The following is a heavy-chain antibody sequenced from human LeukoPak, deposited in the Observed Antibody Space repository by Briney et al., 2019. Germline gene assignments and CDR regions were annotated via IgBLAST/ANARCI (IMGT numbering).Heavy chain of an antibody. CDR3: AAWDSGYPSDY. V-gene: IGHV4-59*01. J-gene: IGHJ4*02. CDR1: RASISIYY. D-gene: IGHD5-12*01. CDR2: IYYSGST. Sequence: SETLSLTCTVSRASISIYYWSWIRQPPGKGLEWIGYIYYSGSTNYNPSLKGRVTMSVDTSKNQFSLRLSSVTAADTAVYYCAAWDSGYPSDYWGQGTLVTVSS.